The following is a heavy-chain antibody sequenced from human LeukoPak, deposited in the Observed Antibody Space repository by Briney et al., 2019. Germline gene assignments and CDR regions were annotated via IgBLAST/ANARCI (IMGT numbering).Heavy chain of an antibody. CDR2: IYYSGST. J-gene: IGHJ4*02. V-gene: IGHV4-39*01. D-gene: IGHD6-13*01. Sequence: NSSETLSLXCTVSGGSISSSSYYWGWIRQPPGKGLEWIGSIYYSGSTYYNPSLKSRVTISVDTSKNQFSLKLSSVTAADTAVYYCARRLAGTEDYWGQGTLVTVSS. CDR3: ARRLAGTEDY. CDR1: GGSISSSSYY.